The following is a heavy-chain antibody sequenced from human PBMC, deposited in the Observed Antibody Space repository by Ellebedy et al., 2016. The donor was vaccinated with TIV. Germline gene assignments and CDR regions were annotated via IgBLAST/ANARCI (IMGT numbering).Heavy chain of an antibody. CDR1: GFIFSDND. J-gene: IGHJ6*03. V-gene: IGHV3-11*01. D-gene: IGHD3-10*01. CDR3: ARDMVYMVRAFYMDV. CDR2: ISGSGNNI. Sequence: PGGSLRLSCAASGFIFSDNDMSWIRQAPGKGLEWISYISGSGNNIYYADSVKGRFTISRDNAKNSLYLQINSLTAEDRAVYYCARDMVYMVRAFYMDVWGKGTTVTVSS.